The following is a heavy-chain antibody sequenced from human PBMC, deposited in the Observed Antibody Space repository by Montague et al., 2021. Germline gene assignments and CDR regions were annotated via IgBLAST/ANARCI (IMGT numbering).Heavy chain of an antibody. J-gene: IGHJ4*02. D-gene: IGHD2-21*01. V-gene: IGHV3-23*01. CDR2: IGGTRGVT. CDR3: ANSGGGGGSPRWAY. Sequence: SLRLSCAASGFIFSNYAMSWVRLAPGEGLEWVSLIGGTRGVTTYADSVKGRFTISRDNSKSTLWLQLNSLRAEDTGVYYCANSGGGGGSPRWAYWGQGTLVTVSS. CDR1: GFIFSNYA.